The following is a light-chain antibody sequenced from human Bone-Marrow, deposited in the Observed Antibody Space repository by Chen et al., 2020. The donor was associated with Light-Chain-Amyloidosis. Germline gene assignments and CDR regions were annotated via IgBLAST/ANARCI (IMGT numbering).Light chain of an antibody. CDR2: EVT. CDR3: SSYTITNTLV. Sequence: QSALTQPASVSGSPGQSITISCTGTSRDVVGDNHVSWYQQHPAKAPKLMIYEVTNRPSWVPDRFSGSKSDNTASLTISGLQTEDEADYFCSSYTITNTLVFGSGTRVTVL. V-gene: IGLV2-14*01. CDR1: SRDVVGDNH. J-gene: IGLJ1*01.